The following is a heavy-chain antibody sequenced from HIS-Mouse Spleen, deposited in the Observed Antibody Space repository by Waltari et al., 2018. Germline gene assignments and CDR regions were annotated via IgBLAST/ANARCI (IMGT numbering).Heavy chain of an antibody. V-gene: IGHV4-39*07. CDR1: GGSISSSSYY. Sequence: QLQLQESGPGLVKPSETLSLTCTVSGGSISSSSYYWGWIRQPPGKGLEWIGSIYYSGSTYYNPCLKGRVNIAVDTSKNQFSLKLSSVTAADTAVYYCAREIPYSSSWYDWYFDLWGRGTLVTVSS. D-gene: IGHD6-13*01. J-gene: IGHJ2*01. CDR3: AREIPYSSSWYDWYFDL. CDR2: IYYSGST.